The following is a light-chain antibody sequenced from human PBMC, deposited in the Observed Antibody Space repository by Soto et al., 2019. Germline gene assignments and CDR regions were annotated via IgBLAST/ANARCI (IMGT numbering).Light chain of an antibody. J-gene: IGLJ1*01. Sequence: SVLAQXPSVSAAPGQKVTISCSGSSSNIGNNYVSWYQQLPGTAPKLLIYENNKRPSGIPDRFSGSKSGTSATLGITGLQTGDEADYYCGTWDSGLSAPYVFGTGTKVTVL. CDR2: ENN. CDR3: GTWDSGLSAPYV. CDR1: SSNIGNNY. V-gene: IGLV1-51*02.